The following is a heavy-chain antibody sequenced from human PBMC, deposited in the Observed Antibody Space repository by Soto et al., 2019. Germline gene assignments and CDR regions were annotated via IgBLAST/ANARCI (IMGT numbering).Heavy chain of an antibody. CDR1: GFTFSDYY. J-gene: IGHJ5*02. CDR3: ARSPYQLLYNWFDP. V-gene: IGHV3-11*01. D-gene: IGHD2-2*01. Sequence: GGSLRLSCAASGFTFSDYYMSWIRQAPGKGLEWVSYISSSGSTIYYADSVKGRFTISRDNAKNSLYLQMNSLRAEDTAVYYCARSPYQLLYNWFDPWGQGXLVTVYS. CDR2: ISSSGSTI.